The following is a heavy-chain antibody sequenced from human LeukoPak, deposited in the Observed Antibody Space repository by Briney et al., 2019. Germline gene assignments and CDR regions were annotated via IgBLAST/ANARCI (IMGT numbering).Heavy chain of an antibody. CDR3: AGRPDTAIVPIFDY. V-gene: IGHV1-2*02. J-gene: IGHJ4*02. Sequence: ASVKVSCKASGYTFTNDIHWVRQAPGQGLEWMGWINPNSGGTNYAQKFQGRVTMTGDTSISTAYMELSRLSSDDTAIYYCAGRPDTAIVPIFDYWGQGTLVTVSS. CDR2: INPNSGGT. D-gene: IGHD5-18*01. CDR1: GYTFTND.